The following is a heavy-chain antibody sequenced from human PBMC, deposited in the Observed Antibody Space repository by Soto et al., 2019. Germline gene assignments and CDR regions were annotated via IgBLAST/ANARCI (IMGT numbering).Heavy chain of an antibody. CDR1: GNSLNSYG. V-gene: IGHV5-51*01. D-gene: IGHD4-4*01. Sequence: PGESLKLSCNGYGNSLNSYGIRWMRKMPGKGLEWMGIIYPGDSDTRYSPSFQGQVTISADKSISTAYLQWSSLKASDTDMYYCARGLQGFYYYGMDVWGQGTTVTVSS. J-gene: IGHJ6*02. CDR3: ARGLQGFYYYGMDV. CDR2: IYPGDSDT.